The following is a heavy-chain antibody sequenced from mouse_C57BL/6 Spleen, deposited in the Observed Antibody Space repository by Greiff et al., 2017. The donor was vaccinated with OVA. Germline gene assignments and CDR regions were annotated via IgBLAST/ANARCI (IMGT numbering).Heavy chain of an antibody. J-gene: IGHJ2*01. V-gene: IGHV1-15*01. CDR2: IDPETGGT. CDR3: TRRTTVVEGFDY. D-gene: IGHD1-1*01. CDR1: GYTFTDYE. Sequence: QVQLQQSGAELVRPGASVTLSCKASGYTFTDYEMHWVKQTPVHGLEWIGAIDPETGGTAYNQKFKGKAILTADKSSSTAYMELRSLTSEDSAVYYCTRRTTVVEGFDYWGQGTTLTVAS.